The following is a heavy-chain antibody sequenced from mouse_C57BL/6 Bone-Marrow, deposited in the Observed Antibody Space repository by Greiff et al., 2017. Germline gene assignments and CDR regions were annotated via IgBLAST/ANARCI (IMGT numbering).Heavy chain of an antibody. D-gene: IGHD1-1*01. V-gene: IGHV1-81*01. CDR2: IYPRSGNT. CDR1: GYTFTSYG. Sequence: QVQLKESGAELARPGASVKLSCKASGYTFTSYGISWVKQRTGQGLEWIGEIYPRSGNTYYNEKFKSKATLTVDKSSSTAYMQLSSLTSEDYAVYYGARPDYYGSSYEVYFDDWGQGTTLTVSS. CDR3: ARPDYYGSSYEVYFDD. J-gene: IGHJ2*01.